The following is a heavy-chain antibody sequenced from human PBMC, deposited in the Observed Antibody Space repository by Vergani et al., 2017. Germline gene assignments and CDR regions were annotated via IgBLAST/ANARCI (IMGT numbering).Heavy chain of an antibody. J-gene: IGHJ6*02. V-gene: IGHV1-3*01. D-gene: IGHD6-13*01. CDR3: AIWEQQPINGMDV. CDR2: INAGNGHT. CDR1: GYTFTSYA. Sequence: QVQLVQSGAEVKKPGASVKVSCKASGYTFTSYAMHWVRQAPGQRLEWMGWINAGNGHTKYSQKFQGRVTITRDTSASTAYMELSSLRSEDTAVYYCAIWEQQPINGMDVWGQGTTVTVSS.